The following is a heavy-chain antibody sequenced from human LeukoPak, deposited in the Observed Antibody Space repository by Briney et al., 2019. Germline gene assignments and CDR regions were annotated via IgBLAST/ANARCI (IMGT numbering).Heavy chain of an antibody. V-gene: IGHV1-69*05. Sequence: ASVKVSCKASGGTFSSYAISWVRQAPGQGLEWMGGIIPIFGTANYAQKFQGRVTITTDESTSTAYMELSSLRSEDTAVYYCGRSPYTIFGGGNPEGRGQRAKV. CDR2: IIPIFGTA. D-gene: IGHD3-3*01. CDR3: GRSPYTIFGGGNPEG. J-gene: IGHJ6*02. CDR1: GGTFSSYA.